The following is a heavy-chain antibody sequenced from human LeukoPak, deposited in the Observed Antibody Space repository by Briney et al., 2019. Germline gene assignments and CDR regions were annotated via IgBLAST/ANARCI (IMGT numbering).Heavy chain of an antibody. D-gene: IGHD6-13*01. CDR3: ASVDSSSWYLDN. V-gene: IGHV3-33*01. CDR1: GFTFSSYG. J-gene: IGHJ4*02. CDR2: IWYDGSKK. Sequence: GGSLRLSCAASGFTFSSYGMHLVRQAAGKGLEWVAVIWYDGSKKYYADSVKGRFTISRDNSKNTLYLQMNSLRGDDTAMYHCASVDSSSWYLDNWGQGTLVTVSS.